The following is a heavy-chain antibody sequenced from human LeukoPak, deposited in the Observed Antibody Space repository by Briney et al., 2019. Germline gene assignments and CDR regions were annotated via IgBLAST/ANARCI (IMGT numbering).Heavy chain of an antibody. CDR3: ARDLSWNDVY. V-gene: IGHV3-33*01. Sequence: PGGSLRLSCAASGLTFSNHGMHWVRQAPGKGLEWVAFIWYDGSNKYYADSVKGRFTISRDNSKNTLYLQMNSLRAEDTAVYYCARDLSWNDVYWGQGTLVTVSS. J-gene: IGHJ4*02. CDR1: GLTFSNHG. D-gene: IGHD1-1*01. CDR2: IWYDGSNK.